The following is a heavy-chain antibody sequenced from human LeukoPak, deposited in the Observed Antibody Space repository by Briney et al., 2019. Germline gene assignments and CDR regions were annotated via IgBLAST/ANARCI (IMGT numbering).Heavy chain of an antibody. Sequence: SQTLSLTCTVSGGSISSDGYFWSWVRPRPGKGMEWLVYIYYSGNAYYNPSIKSPLTIAIYTTNSHFSLRMTSMTAADSAVYYWARERRNTEAGIDPWGQGTLVTVSS. CDR3: ARERRNTEAGIDP. J-gene: IGHJ5*02. CDR2: IYYSGNA. CDR1: GGSISSDGYF. D-gene: IGHD5-18*01. V-gene: IGHV4-31*01.